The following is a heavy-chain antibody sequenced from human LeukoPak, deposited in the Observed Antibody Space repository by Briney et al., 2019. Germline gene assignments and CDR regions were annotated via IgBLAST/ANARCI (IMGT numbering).Heavy chain of an antibody. D-gene: IGHD3-22*01. V-gene: IGHV3-7*01. CDR1: GFNFSSYW. J-gene: IGHJ4*02. CDR3: AREWVVWLVDY. CDR2: IKQDGSEK. Sequence: GGSLRLSCAASGFNFSSYWMSWVRQAPGKRLEWVANIKQDGSEKYHVDSVTGRFTISRDNAKNSLYLQMNSLRAEDTAVYYCAREWVVWLVDYWGQGTLVTVSS.